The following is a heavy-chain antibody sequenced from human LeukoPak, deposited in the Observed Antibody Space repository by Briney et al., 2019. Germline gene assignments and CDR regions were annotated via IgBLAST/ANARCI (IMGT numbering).Heavy chain of an antibody. Sequence: PGGSLRLSCAASGFTFSSYEMNWVRQAPGKGLEWVSYISSSGSTIYYADSVKGRFTISRDNAKNSLYLQMNSLRAEDTAVYYCARGHYDSSGYPIFGYWGQGTLVTVSS. V-gene: IGHV3-48*03. D-gene: IGHD3-22*01. CDR3: ARGHYDSSGYPIFGY. J-gene: IGHJ4*02. CDR1: GFTFSSYE. CDR2: ISSSGSTI.